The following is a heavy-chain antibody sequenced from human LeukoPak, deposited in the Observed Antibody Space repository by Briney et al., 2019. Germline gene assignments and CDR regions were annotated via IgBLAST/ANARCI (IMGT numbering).Heavy chain of an antibody. CDR1: GYTFTSYD. CDR3: ARELPGYCSSTSCLTFDY. CDR2: MNPNSGNT. J-gene: IGHJ4*02. V-gene: IGHV1-8*01. Sequence: ASVKVSCKASGYTFTSYDINWVRQATGQGLEWMGWMNPNSGNTGYAQKFQGWVTMTRDTSISTAYMELSRLRSDDTAVYYCARELPGYCSSTSCLTFDYWGQGTLVTVSS. D-gene: IGHD2-2*01.